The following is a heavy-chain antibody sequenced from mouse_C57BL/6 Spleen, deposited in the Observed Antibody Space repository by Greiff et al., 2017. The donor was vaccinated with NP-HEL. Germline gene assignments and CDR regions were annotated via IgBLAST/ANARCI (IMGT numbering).Heavy chain of an antibody. CDR3: ARVSGSDFSSFAY. Sequence: EVKLVESGGDLVKPGGSLKLSCAASGFTFSSYGMSWVRQTPDKRLEWVATISSGGSYTYYPDSVKGRFTISRDNAKNTLYLQMSSLKSEDTAMYYCARVSGSDFSSFAYWGQGTLVTVSA. V-gene: IGHV5-6*01. CDR1: GFTFSSYG. J-gene: IGHJ3*01. CDR2: ISSGGSYT. D-gene: IGHD4-1*01.